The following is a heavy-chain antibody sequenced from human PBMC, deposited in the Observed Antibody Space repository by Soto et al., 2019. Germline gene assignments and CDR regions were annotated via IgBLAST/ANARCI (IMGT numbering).Heavy chain of an antibody. D-gene: IGHD3-10*01. CDR3: ARDPVTMVRGVPDY. CDR2: IYSGGST. Sequence: PGGSLRLSCAASGFTVSSNYMSWVRQAPGKGLEWVSVIYSGGSTYYADSVKGRFTISRDNSKNTLYLQMNSLRAEDTAVYYCARDPVTMVRGVPDYWGQGTLVTVSS. J-gene: IGHJ4*02. V-gene: IGHV3-53*01. CDR1: GFTVSSNY.